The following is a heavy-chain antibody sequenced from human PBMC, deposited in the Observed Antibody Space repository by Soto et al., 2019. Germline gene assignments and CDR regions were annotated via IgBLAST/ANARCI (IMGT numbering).Heavy chain of an antibody. Sequence: SETLSLTCTVYGGCISSYYWSWIRQPPGKGLEWIGYIYYSGSTNYNPSLKSRVTISVDTSKNQFSLELSSVTAADTAVYYCARHFRSEGSSSSGYYFDYWGQGTLVTVSS. CDR2: IYYSGST. V-gene: IGHV4-59*08. D-gene: IGHD6-6*01. CDR1: GGCISSYY. CDR3: ARHFRSEGSSSSGYYFDY. J-gene: IGHJ4*02.